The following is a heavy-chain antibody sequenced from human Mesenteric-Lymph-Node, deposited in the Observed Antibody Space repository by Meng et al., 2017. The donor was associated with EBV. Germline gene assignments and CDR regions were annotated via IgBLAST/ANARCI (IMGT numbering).Heavy chain of an antibody. CDR2: INPHNGGT. J-gene: IGHJ4*02. CDR3: ARPSGYDHDFDN. V-gene: IGHV1-2*06. Sequence: QGQVVQSGAEVKKPGASVKVSCKASGYTFIAHSVHWVRQVPGQGLEWMGRINPHNGGTDYAQNFQGRVTMTRDTSIYTAYMELRGLTSDDTAVYYCARPSGYDHDFDNWGQGTLVTVS. D-gene: IGHD5-12*01. CDR1: GYTFIAHS.